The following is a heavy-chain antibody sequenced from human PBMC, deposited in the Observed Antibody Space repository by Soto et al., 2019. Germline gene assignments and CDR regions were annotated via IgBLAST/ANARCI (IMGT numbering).Heavy chain of an antibody. D-gene: IGHD5-12*01. Sequence: DSVKVSCKASGYTFTSYGISWVRQAPGQGLEWMGWISAHNGNTKYEQKLQGRVTMTTDTSTSTAYMELRSLRSDDTAVYYCARDLGGFPDYWGQGTLVTVSS. CDR1: GYTFTSYG. CDR2: ISAHNGNT. V-gene: IGHV1-18*01. J-gene: IGHJ4*02. CDR3: ARDLGGFPDY.